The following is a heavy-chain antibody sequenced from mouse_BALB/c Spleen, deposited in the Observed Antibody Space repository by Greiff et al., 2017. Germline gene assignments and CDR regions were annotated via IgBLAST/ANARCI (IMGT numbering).Heavy chain of an antibody. D-gene: IGHD2-1*01. CDR1: GFTFSSYG. V-gene: IGHV5-6-3*01. CDR2: INSNGGST. CDR3: ARDWGYGNYAY. Sequence: EVQLKESGGGLVQPGGSLKLSCAASGFTFSSYGMSWVRQTPDKRLELVATINSNGGSTYYPDSVKGRFTISRDNAKNTLYLQMSSLKSEDTAMYYCARDWGYGNYAYWGQGTLVTVSA. J-gene: IGHJ3*01.